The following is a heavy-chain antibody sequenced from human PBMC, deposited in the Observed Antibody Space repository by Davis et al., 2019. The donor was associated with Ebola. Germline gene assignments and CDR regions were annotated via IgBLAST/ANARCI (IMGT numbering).Heavy chain of an antibody. D-gene: IGHD2-15*01. V-gene: IGHV1-8*01. CDR1: GYTFSSYD. J-gene: IGHJ4*02. Sequence: ASVQVSCKSSGYTFSSYDIIWVRQATRHGLEWMGSMNPNSGNTGYAQKLQGRVTMTTDTSTSTAYMELRSLRSDDTAVYYCARDLLRDIVVVVAATTPGYWGQGTLVTVSS. CDR2: MNPNSGNT. CDR3: ARDLLRDIVVVVAATTPGY.